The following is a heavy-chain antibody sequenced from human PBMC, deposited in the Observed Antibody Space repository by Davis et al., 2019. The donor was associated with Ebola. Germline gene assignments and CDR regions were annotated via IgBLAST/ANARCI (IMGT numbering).Heavy chain of an antibody. V-gene: IGHV4-59*01. CDR2: IYYSGST. J-gene: IGHJ4*02. Sequence: GSLRLSCTVSGGSISSYYWSWIRQPPGKGLEWIGYIYYSGSTNYNPSLKSRVTISVDTSKNQFSLKLSSVTAADTAVYYCARGTTLGQWLVHWGQGTLVTVSS. CDR1: GGSISSYY. D-gene: IGHD6-19*01. CDR3: ARGTTLGQWLVH.